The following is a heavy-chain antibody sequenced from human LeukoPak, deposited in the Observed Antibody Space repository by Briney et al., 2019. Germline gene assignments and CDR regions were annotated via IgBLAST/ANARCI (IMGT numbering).Heavy chain of an antibody. D-gene: IGHD2-2*01. CDR3: ARGLVPAARGNNWFDP. CDR2: INHSGST. V-gene: IGHV4-34*01. Sequence: SETLSLTCAVYGGSFSGYYWNWIRQPPGKGLERIGEINHSGSTNYNPSLKSRVIISVDTPKNHFSLRLSSVTAADTAVYYCARGLVPAARGNNWFDPWGQGTLVTVSS. J-gene: IGHJ5*02. CDR1: GGSFSGYY.